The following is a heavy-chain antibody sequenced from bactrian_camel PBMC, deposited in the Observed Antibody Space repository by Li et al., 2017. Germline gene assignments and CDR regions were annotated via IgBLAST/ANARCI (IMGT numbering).Heavy chain of an antibody. Sequence: QLVESGGGSVQAGGSLKLSCTASGYIFSRCGMAWYRQAPGKERELVSTISRDRTTTYTDSVKGRFTISQDTAKNTVYLQMNSLKPEDTAVYYCARSSSHWAFDNWGQGTQVTVS. D-gene: IGHD6*01. V-gene: IGHV3S53*01. CDR3: ARSSSHWAFDN. CDR2: ISRDRTT. J-gene: IGHJ4*01. CDR1: GYIFSRCG.